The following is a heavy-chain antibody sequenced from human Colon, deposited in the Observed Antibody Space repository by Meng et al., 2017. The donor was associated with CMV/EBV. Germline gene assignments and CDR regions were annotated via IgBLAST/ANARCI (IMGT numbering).Heavy chain of an antibody. CDR1: GGYLNDFY. D-gene: IGHD3-10*01. Sequence: VQLQESGPGLVKPSEPLSLTCTVSGGYLNDFYWNWVRQAPGKGLEWVSTMSGSGMSTYYADSVKGRFTISRDNSKNRLYPQMNSLRAEDTALYYCAKDYHTSGRDYFDYWGQGALVTVSS. J-gene: IGHJ4*02. CDR2: MSGSGMST. V-gene: IGHV3-23*01. CDR3: AKDYHTSGRDYFDY.